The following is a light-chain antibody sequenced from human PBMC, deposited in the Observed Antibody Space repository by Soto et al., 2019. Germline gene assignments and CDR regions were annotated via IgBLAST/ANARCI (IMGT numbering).Light chain of an antibody. CDR2: GAS. CDR3: QQYGSSLFT. V-gene: IGKV3-20*01. Sequence: ELVLTQSPGTLSLSPGERATLSCRASQSVSSSYLAWHQQKPGQAPRILIYGASSKATGSPDRFSGSGSGTYFTFTISRLEPVDVAVYYCQQYGSSLFTFGPGTKVYIK. CDR1: QSVSSSY. J-gene: IGKJ3*01.